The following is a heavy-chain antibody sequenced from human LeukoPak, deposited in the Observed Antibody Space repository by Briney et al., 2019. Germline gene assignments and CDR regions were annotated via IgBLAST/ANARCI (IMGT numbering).Heavy chain of an antibody. V-gene: IGHV3-21*01. D-gene: IGHD4-17*01. CDR1: GFTFSSYS. Sequence: GGSLSLSYAASGFTFSSYSINWVRQVPGKGLEWVSSISSSTYIYYADSVKGRFTISRDNAKNSLYLQMNSLRAEDTAVYYCAREGATVTDAFDIWGQGTVLTLSS. J-gene: IGHJ3*02. CDR3: AREGATVTDAFDI. CDR2: ISSSTYI.